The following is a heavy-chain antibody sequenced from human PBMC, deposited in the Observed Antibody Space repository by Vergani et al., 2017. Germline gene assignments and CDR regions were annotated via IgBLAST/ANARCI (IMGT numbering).Heavy chain of an antibody. V-gene: IGHV3-33*01. CDR2: IWYDGSNK. D-gene: IGHD1-1*01. CDR1: GFTFSSHG. Sequence: QVQLVESEGGVVQPGRSLTLSCVASGFTFSSHGMHWVRQAPGKGLEWVAVIWYDGSNKYYGDSVKGRFTISRENSKNTLYLQMNSLRVEDTAVYYCARWGNEKRRESWGKGTLVTVSS. J-gene: IGHJ5*02. CDR3: ARWGNEKRRES.